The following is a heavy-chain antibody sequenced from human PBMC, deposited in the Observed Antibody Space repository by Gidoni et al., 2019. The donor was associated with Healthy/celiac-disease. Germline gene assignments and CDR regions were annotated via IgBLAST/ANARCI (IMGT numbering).Heavy chain of an antibody. CDR3: ASRYCSSTSCYTEGPYYYYYYMDV. Sequence: QVQLVQSGAEVKKPGASVTVSCKASGYTFTGYYMHWVRPAPGQGLEWMGWINPNSGGTNYAQKFQGRVTMTRDTSISTAYMELSRLRSDDTAVYYCASRYCSSTSCYTEGPYYYYYYMDVWGKGTTVTVSS. CDR1: GYTFTGYY. CDR2: INPNSGGT. J-gene: IGHJ6*03. V-gene: IGHV1-2*02. D-gene: IGHD2-2*02.